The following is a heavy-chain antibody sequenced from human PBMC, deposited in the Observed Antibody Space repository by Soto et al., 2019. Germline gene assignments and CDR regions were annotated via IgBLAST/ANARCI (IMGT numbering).Heavy chain of an antibody. D-gene: IGHD3-9*01. V-gene: IGHV3-74*01. CDR2: INSDGSST. CDR1: GFTFSSYW. J-gene: IGHJ6*02. CDR3: AREYYDILTGYYPYYYYGMDV. Sequence: GGSLRLSCAASGFTFSSYWMHWVRQAPGKGLVWVSRINSDGSSTSYADSVKGRFTISRDSAKNTLYLQMNSLRAEDTAVYYCAREYYDILTGYYPYYYYGMDVWGQGTTVTVSS.